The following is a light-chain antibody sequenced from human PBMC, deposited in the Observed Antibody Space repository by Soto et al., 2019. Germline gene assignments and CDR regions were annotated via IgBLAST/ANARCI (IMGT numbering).Light chain of an antibody. CDR3: QQYNNWPLT. CDR1: QSVSSN. V-gene: IGKV3-15*01. Sequence: EIVMTQSPGSLSVSPGERAPFSCRASQSVSSNLAWYQQKPGQAPRLLIYGASTRATGIPARFSGSGSGTEFTLTISSLQSEDFAVYYCQQYNNWPLTFGQGTRLEI. J-gene: IGKJ5*01. CDR2: GAS.